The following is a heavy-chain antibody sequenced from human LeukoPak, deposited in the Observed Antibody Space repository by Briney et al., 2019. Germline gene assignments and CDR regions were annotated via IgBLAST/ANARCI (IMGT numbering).Heavy chain of an antibody. CDR1: GYTFTSYA. D-gene: IGHD3-3*01. CDR2: INAGNGNT. Sequence: ASVKVSCKASGYTFTSYAMHWVRQAPGQRLEWMGWINAGNGNTKYSQKFQGRVTITRDTSASTAYMELSSLRSEDTAVYYCARPDTIFGVVQLDYWGQGTLVTVSS. CDR3: ARPDTIFGVVQLDY. V-gene: IGHV1-3*01. J-gene: IGHJ4*02.